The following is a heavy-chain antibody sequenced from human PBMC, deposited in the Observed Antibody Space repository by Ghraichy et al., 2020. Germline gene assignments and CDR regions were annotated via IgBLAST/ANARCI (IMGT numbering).Heavy chain of an antibody. V-gene: IGHV6-1*01. D-gene: IGHD6-19*01. CDR3: VRGQWSAFNF. Sequence: SQTLSLTCVISGDSLSSNGVAWNWIRQSPSRGLEWLGRTYYRSKWYSEYAISVKSRITINPDTSQNQFSLHLSSLTPGDTALYYCVRGQWSAFNFWGQGTLVTVSS. CDR2: TYYRSKWYS. J-gene: IGHJ4*02. CDR1: GDSLSSNGVA.